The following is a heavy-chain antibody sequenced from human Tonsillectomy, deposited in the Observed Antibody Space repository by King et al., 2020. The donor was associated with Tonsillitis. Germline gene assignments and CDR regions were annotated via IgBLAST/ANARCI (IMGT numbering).Heavy chain of an antibody. Sequence: MQLQESGPGVVKPSETLSLTCTVSGGSISSSDHYWAWIRQPPGKGLEWIGYMYYSGTIFYNPSLKSRITISGGTSENRFSLELSSVTAADTAVYFCARSVSGSFDYWGQGALVTVSS. V-gene: IGHV4-39*01. D-gene: IGHD1-26*01. CDR1: GGSISSSDHY. CDR2: MYYSGTI. CDR3: ARSVSGSFDY. J-gene: IGHJ4*02.